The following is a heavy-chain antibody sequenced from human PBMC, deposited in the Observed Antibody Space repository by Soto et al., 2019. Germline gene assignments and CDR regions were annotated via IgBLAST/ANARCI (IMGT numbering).Heavy chain of an antibody. J-gene: IGHJ4*02. CDR3: AKDRLIEYCRSSFDY. D-gene: IGHD6-6*01. CDR1: GFTFSSYG. Sequence: QVQLVESGGGVVQPGRSLRLSCAASGFTFSSYGMHWVRQAPGKGREWVAVISYDGSNKYYADSVKGRFTISRDNSKNTLYLQMTSLRAEDTAVYYCAKDRLIEYCRSSFDYWGQGTLVTVSS. V-gene: IGHV3-30*18. CDR2: ISYDGSNK.